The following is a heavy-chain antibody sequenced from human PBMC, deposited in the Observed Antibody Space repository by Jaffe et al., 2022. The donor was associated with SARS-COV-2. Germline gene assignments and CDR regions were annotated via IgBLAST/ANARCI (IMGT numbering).Heavy chain of an antibody. CDR3: AKIPYDQVVASPTG. V-gene: IGHV3-23*04. Sequence: EVQLVESGGGLVQPGGSLSLSCAASGFTFSSYAMSWVRQAPGKGLEWVSSINYSGSSTYYAGSVEGRFTISRDNSKNTLFLQMNSLGAEDTAVYYCAKIPYDQVVASPTGWGQGTLVTVSS. J-gene: IGHJ4*02. CDR1: GFTFSSYA. D-gene: IGHD1-26*01. CDR2: INYSGSST.